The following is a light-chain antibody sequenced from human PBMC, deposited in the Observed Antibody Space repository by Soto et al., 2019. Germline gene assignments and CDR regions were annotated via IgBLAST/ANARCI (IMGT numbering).Light chain of an antibody. CDR1: SSDIGAYNY. J-gene: IGLJ2*01. V-gene: IGLV2-14*01. Sequence: QPVSVSGSPGQSIAISCTGTSSDIGAYNYVSWYQQYPGKAPKLIIFDVTNRPSGVSNRFSGSKSGDTASLTISGLQTEDEADYYCSSYTTSSTQVFGGGTKLTVL. CDR3: SSYTTSSTQV. CDR2: DVT.